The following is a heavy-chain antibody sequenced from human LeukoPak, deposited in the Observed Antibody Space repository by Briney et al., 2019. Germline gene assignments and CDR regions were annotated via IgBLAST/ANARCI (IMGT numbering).Heavy chain of an antibody. CDR2: IRSDTGT. D-gene: IGHD2-15*01. J-gene: IGHJ6*02. CDR1: GFTVSSNY. CDR3: ARESNRRLHYYGIDV. Sequence: PGGSLRLSCAASGFTVSSNYMTWVRQAPGKGLQWVSMIRSDTGTDYADSVTGRFTISRDSSNNTLFLQMNSLRAEDTAVYYCARESNRRLHYYGIDVWGLGTTVTVSS. V-gene: IGHV3-66*01.